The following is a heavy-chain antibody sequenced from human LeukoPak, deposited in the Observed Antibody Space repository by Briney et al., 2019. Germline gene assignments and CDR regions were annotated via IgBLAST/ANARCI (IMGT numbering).Heavy chain of an antibody. D-gene: IGHD6-13*01. J-gene: IGHJ5*02. CDR2: ISSSGTK. CDR1: GFTVSNNY. CDR3: ARGPSSSSWSRFDP. Sequence: PGGSLRLSCAASGFTVSNNYMNWVRQAPGKGLEWVSCISSSGTKYYADSVKGRFTTSRDNGKSSLFLEMNSLRDEDTAVYYCARGPSSSSWSRFDPWGQGTLVTVSS. V-gene: IGHV3-69-1*01.